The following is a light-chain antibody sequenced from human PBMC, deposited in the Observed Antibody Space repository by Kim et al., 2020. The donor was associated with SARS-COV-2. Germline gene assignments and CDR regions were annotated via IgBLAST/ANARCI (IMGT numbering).Light chain of an antibody. J-gene: IGKJ4*01. CDR1: RNLLYSSHNRTY. Sequence: ATINGKSSRNLLYSSHNRTYLAWYQQQPGQPPKLLISWAAIRESGVPDRFSGSGSGTDFTLTINTLQAEDVAIYWCQQYYDTPFTFGGGTKVDIK. CDR3: QQYYDTPFT. V-gene: IGKV4-1*01. CDR2: WAA.